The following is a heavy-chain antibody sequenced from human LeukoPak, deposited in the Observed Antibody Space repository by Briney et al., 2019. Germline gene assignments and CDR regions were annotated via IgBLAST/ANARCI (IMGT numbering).Heavy chain of an antibody. Sequence: GASVKVSCMASPYTYTRYGISTLRQAPGQGLEWMGWISAYNGNTNYAQKLQGRVTMTTDTSTSTAYMELKSLRSDDTAVYYCVLSGIVRGADHWGRGQVTLVTVSS. CDR3: VLSGIVRGADHWG. CDR2: ISAYNGNT. CDR1: PYTYTRYG. J-gene: IGHJ4*02. D-gene: IGHD3-10*01. V-gene: IGHV1-18*01.